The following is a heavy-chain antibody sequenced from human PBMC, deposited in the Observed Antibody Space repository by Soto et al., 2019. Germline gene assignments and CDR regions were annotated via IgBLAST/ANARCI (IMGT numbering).Heavy chain of an antibody. CDR3: AIAARPGYYYYGMDV. J-gene: IGHJ6*02. V-gene: IGHV3-23*04. CDR1: GFTFNNLA. Sequence: EVQVVESGGGLVQPGGSLRLSCAASGFTFNNLAMNWVRQAPGKGLEWVSAISGSDSSTYYADSVKGRFTIYRDISKNMLYLQMNSLRAEDTAVYYCAIAARPGYYYYGMDVWGQGTTVTVSS. CDR2: ISGSDSST. D-gene: IGHD6-6*01.